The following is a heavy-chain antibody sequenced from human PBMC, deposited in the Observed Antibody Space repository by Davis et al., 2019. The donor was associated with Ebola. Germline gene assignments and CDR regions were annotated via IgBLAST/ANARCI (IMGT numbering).Heavy chain of an antibody. V-gene: IGHV3-21*01. Sequence: GESLKISCAASGFTFSSYSMNWVRQAPGKGLEWVSSISSSSSYIYYADSVKGRFTISRDNAKNSLYLQMNSLRDEDTAVYYCAAAAAGTYWGQGTLVTVSS. D-gene: IGHD6-13*01. CDR2: ISSSSSYI. J-gene: IGHJ4*02. CDR1: GFTFSSYS. CDR3: AAAAAGTY.